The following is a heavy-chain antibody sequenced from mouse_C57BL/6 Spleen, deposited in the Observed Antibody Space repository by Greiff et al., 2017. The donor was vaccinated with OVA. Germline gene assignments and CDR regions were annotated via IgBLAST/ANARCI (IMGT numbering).Heavy chain of an antibody. CDR2: IYPGDGET. Sequence: QVQLQQSGAELVKPGASVKISCKASGYAFSSYWMNWVKQRPGKGLEWIGQIYPGDGETNYNGKFKGKATLTADKSPSTAYMQLSSLTSEDSAVYFCARGKVITTVVAPFAYWGQGTLVTVSA. V-gene: IGHV1-80*01. CDR3: ARGKVITTVVAPFAY. D-gene: IGHD1-1*01. CDR1: GYAFSSYW. J-gene: IGHJ3*01.